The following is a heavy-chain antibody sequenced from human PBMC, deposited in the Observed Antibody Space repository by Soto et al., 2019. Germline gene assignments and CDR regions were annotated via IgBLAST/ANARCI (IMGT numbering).Heavy chain of an antibody. Sequence: QITLKESGPTVVKPTQTLTLTCTFSGFSLSTSGEGVGWIRQPPGRALEWLALIYWADDERYSPSLKSRLTITQDSSKNHVVLTMTHMDPVDTGTYFCAHRRGYGPSAFDLWGQGTMVTVSS. CDR3: AHRRGYGPSAFDL. CDR1: GFSLSTSGEG. J-gene: IGHJ3*01. D-gene: IGHD5-12*01. CDR2: IYWADDE. V-gene: IGHV2-5*02.